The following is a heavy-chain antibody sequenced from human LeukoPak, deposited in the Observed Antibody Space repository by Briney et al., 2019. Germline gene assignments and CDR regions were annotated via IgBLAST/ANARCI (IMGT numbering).Heavy chain of an antibody. CDR1: GFTFTSYA. CDR2: ISDSGGST. D-gene: IGHD4-17*01. J-gene: IGHJ4*02. CDR3: AKQFYGDYGAFNY. V-gene: IGHV3-23*01. Sequence: GGSLRLSCAASGFTFTSYATNWVRQAPGKGLDWVSLISDSGGSTYYADSVKGRLTISRDNSKNTLYLKMNSLRAEDTAVYYCAKQFYGDYGAFNYWGRGTLVTVSS.